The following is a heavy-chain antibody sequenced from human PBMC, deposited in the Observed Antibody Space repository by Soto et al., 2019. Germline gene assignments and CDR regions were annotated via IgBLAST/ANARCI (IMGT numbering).Heavy chain of an antibody. Sequence: GESLKISCKGSGYSFTSYWIGWVRQMPGKGLEWMGIIYSGDSDTRYSPSFQGQVTISADKSISTAYLQWSSLKASDTAMYYCARRRYSYGRNYYYYGMDVWGQGTTVTVSS. CDR2: IYSGDSDT. CDR1: GYSFTSYW. V-gene: IGHV5-51*01. J-gene: IGHJ6*02. CDR3: ARRRYSYGRNYYYYGMDV. D-gene: IGHD5-18*01.